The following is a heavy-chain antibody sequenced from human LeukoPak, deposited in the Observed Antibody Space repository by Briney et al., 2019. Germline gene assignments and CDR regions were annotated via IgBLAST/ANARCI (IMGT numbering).Heavy chain of an antibody. CDR1: GFTLDDHG. CDR2: INWNGGST. D-gene: IGHD6-19*01. Sequence: GSLRLSCAASGFTLDDHGMSWVRQVPGKGLEWVSGINWNGGSTGYADSVKGRFTISRDNAKNSLYLQMNSLRAEDTALYYCAAGDRNGWYFDYWGQGTLVTVSS. CDR3: AAGDRNGWYFDY. J-gene: IGHJ4*02. V-gene: IGHV3-20*04.